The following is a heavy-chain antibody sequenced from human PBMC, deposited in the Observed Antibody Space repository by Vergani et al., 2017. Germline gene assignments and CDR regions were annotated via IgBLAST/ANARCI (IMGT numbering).Heavy chain of an antibody. D-gene: IGHD6-13*01. CDR2: IYPGDSDT. CDR1: GYSFTSYW. J-gene: IGHJ5*02. Sequence: EVQLVQSGAEVKKPGESLKISCKGSGYSFTSYWIGWVRQMPGKGLEWMGIIYPGDSDTRYSPSFQGQVTISADKSISTAYLQWSSLKASDTAMYYCARVPGRYGSSHGWFDPWGQGTLVTVSS. CDR3: ARVPGRYGSSHGWFDP. V-gene: IGHV5-51*01.